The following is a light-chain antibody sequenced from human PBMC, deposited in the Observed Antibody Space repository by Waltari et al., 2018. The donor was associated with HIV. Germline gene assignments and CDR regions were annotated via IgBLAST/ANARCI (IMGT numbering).Light chain of an antibody. CDR2: RNN. V-gene: IGLV1-47*01. J-gene: IGLJ2*01. CDR3: ATWGDSLSGPVV. Sequence: QSVLTQTPSASGTPGQRVTISCSGSSSNIGSNYVYWYQQLPGTAPKLLIYRNNQRPSGVPDRFSASKSGTSASLAISGLRSEDEADYYCATWGDSLSGPVVFGGGTKLTVL. CDR1: SSNIGSNY.